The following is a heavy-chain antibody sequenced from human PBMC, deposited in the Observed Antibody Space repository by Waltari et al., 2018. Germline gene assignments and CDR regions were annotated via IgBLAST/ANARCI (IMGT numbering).Heavy chain of an antibody. D-gene: IGHD2-15*01. CDR3: AKDRDGFIVVRYMDV. CDR1: GFTFSRYA. V-gene: IGHV3-23*01. CDR2: ISGSGGST. J-gene: IGHJ6*03. Sequence: EVQLLESGGGLVQPGGSLRLSCAASGFTFSRYALSWVRQAPGKGLEWVSAISGSGGSTYYADSVKGRFTISRDNSKNTLYLQMNSLRAEDTAVYYCAKDRDGFIVVRYMDVWGKGTTVTISS.